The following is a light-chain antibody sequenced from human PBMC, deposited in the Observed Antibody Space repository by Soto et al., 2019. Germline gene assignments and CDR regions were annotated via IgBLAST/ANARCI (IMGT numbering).Light chain of an antibody. CDR2: GAS. J-gene: IGKJ1*01. V-gene: IGKV3-15*01. CDR3: QQYKKGWT. CDR1: QSVSSN. Sequence: EIVMTQSPATLSVSPGERATLSCRASQSVSSNLAWYQQKPGQAPRLLIYGASTRATGIPARFSGSGSGTEFTLTISSLQSEDFAVYYCQQYKKGWTFGQGTKVEIK.